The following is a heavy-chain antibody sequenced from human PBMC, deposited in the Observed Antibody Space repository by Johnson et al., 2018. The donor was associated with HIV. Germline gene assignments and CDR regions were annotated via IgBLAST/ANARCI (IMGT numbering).Heavy chain of an antibody. CDR1: GFTFGSYV. J-gene: IGHJ3*02. V-gene: IGHV3-20*04. CDR3: ARDNNLSSAFDI. CDR2: INWNGGST. D-gene: IGHD2/OR15-2a*01. Sequence: VQLVESGGGLVQPGGSLRLSCAASGFTFGSYVMSWVRQAPGKGLEWVSGINWNGGSTGYADSVKGRFTISRDNAKNSLYLQMNSLRAEDTALYYCARDNNLSSAFDIWGQGTMVTVSS.